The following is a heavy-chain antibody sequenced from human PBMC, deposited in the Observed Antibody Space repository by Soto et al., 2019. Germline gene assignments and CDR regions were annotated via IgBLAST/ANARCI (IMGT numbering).Heavy chain of an antibody. D-gene: IGHD6-19*01. Sequence: GGSLRLSCAASGFTFSSYAMHWVRQAPGKGLEWVAVISYDGSNKYYADSVKGRFTISRDNSKNTLYLQMNSLRAEDTAVYYCASDISSGWYEDRAFDYWGQGTLVTVSS. CDR1: GFTFSSYA. CDR2: ISYDGSNK. CDR3: ASDISSGWYEDRAFDY. J-gene: IGHJ4*02. V-gene: IGHV3-30-3*01.